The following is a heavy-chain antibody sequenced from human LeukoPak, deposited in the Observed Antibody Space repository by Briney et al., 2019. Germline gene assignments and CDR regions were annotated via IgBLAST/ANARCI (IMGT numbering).Heavy chain of an antibody. CDR1: GGSVTSYY. V-gene: IGHV4-4*07. CDR3: ARARIQLWLRVGAFDI. Sequence: SETLSLTCTVSGGSVTSYYWNWIRQPAGKGLEWVGRIYNTGSTWYNPSLKSRVSMSIDTSKNQFSLKLSSVTAADTAVYYCARARIQLWLRVGAFDIWGQGTMVTVSS. CDR2: IYNTGST. J-gene: IGHJ3*02. D-gene: IGHD5-18*01.